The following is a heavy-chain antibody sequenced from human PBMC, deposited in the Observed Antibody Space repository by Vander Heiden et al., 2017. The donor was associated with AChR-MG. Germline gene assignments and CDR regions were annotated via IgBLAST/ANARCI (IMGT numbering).Heavy chain of an antibody. CDR1: GYNFTSYW. CDR2: IYPGDSDT. V-gene: IGHV5-51*01. Sequence: EVQLVQSGAEVKKPGESLKISCKGSGYNFTSYWIGWVRQMPGKGLEWMGIIYPGDSDTRYSPSFQGQVTISADKSISTAYLQWSSLKASDTAMYYCARVSYPPSGYSYGPCYYYYYGMDVWGQGTTVTVSS. D-gene: IGHD5-18*01. CDR3: ARVSYPPSGYSYGPCYYYYYGMDV. J-gene: IGHJ6*02.